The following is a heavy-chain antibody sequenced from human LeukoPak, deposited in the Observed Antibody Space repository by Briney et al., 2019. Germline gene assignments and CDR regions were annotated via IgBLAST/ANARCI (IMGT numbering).Heavy chain of an antibody. CDR1: GFTFSTYG. J-gene: IGHJ4*02. Sequence: GGSLRLSCAASGFTFSTYGMHWVRQAPGKGLEWVAVIWYDGSNKYYADSVKGRFIISRGNSKNTLYLQMNSLRAEDTAVYYCARGGYYDSSSYYSYFDYWGQGTLVTVSS. CDR3: ARGGYYDSSSYYSYFDY. CDR2: IWYDGSNK. V-gene: IGHV3-33*01. D-gene: IGHD3-22*01.